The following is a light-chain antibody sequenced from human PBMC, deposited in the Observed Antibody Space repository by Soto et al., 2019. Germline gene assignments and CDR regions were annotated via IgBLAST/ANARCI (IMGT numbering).Light chain of an antibody. CDR2: AVS. V-gene: IGLV2-14*01. Sequence: QSALTQPASVSGSPGQSITISCTGTSSDVGGYNYVSWYQQHPGKAPKLMIYAVSSRPSGVSNRFSGSKSGNTASLTISGLQAEDEADYYCSSYTSSSIVVFGGGTKLTVL. CDR3: SSYTSSSIVV. J-gene: IGLJ2*01. CDR1: SSDVGGYNY.